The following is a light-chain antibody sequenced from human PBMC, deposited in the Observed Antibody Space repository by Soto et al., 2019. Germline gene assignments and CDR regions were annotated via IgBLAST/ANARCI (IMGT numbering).Light chain of an antibody. V-gene: IGLV2-14*02. CDR2: EGT. CDR1: NSDVGTHNL. Sequence: QSVLTQPASVSGSPGQSITISCTGTNSDVGTHNLVSWYQQHPGKAPKLIIYEGTKRPSGVSNRFSGSKSGNTASLTISGLQAEDEADYYCSSYRSGSTKIFGSGTKVTVL. J-gene: IGLJ1*01. CDR3: SSYRSGSTKI.